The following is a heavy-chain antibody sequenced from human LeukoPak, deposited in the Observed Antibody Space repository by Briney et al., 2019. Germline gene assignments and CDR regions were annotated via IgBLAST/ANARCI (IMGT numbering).Heavy chain of an antibody. CDR3: ARGTTGTTSLDI. CDR1: GYTFTSYA. D-gene: IGHD1-7*01. CDR2: INAGNGNT. Sequence: EASVKVSCKASGYTFTSYAMHWVRQAPGQRLEWMGWINAGNGNTKYSQKFQGRVTITRDTSASTAYMELSSLRSEDTAVYYCARGTTGTTSLDIWGQGTMVTVSS. V-gene: IGHV1-3*01. J-gene: IGHJ3*02.